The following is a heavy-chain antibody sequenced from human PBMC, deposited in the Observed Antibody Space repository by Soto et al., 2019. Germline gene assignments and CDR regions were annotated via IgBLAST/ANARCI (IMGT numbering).Heavy chain of an antibody. D-gene: IGHD3-10*01. CDR3: ARDRVLLWFGEVHYGMDV. Sequence: QVQLVQSGAEVKKPGASVKVSCKASGYTFTGYYMHWVRQAPGQGLEWMGWINPNSGGTNYAQKFQGRVTMTRDTSISTAYMELSRLRSDDTAVYYCARDRVLLWFGEVHYGMDVWGQGTTVTVSS. CDR1: GYTFTGYY. CDR2: INPNSGGT. J-gene: IGHJ6*02. V-gene: IGHV1-2*02.